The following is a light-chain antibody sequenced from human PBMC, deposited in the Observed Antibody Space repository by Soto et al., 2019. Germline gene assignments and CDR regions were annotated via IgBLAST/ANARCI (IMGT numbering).Light chain of an antibody. Sequence: ESVLTQSPGTLSLSPGERATLSCRASQSVSSSNLAWYQQKPGRAPRLLIYGASSRATGIPDRLSGSGSGTDFTLTISRLEPEYFAVYYCQQYGRSPYTFGQGTKLDIK. CDR2: GAS. V-gene: IGKV3-20*01. CDR1: QSVSSSN. J-gene: IGKJ2*01. CDR3: QQYGRSPYT.